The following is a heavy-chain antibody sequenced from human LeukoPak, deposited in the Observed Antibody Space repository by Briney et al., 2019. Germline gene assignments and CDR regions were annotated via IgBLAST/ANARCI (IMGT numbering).Heavy chain of an antibody. CDR3: AIAAANGIDY. J-gene: IGHJ4*02. Sequence: TSETLSLTCTVSGGSISSYYWSWIRQPPGKGLEWIGYIYYSGSTNYNPSLKSRVTISVDTSKNQFSLKLSSVTAADTAVYYCAIAAANGIDYWGQGTLVTVSS. V-gene: IGHV4-59*01. CDR1: GGSISSYY. CDR2: IYYSGST. D-gene: IGHD6-13*01.